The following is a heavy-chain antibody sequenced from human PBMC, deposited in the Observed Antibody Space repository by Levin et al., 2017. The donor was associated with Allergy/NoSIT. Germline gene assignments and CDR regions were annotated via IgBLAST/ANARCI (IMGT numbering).Heavy chain of an antibody. CDR2: IYYSGST. Sequence: SETLSLTCTVSGGSISSSSYYWGWIRQPPGKGLEWIGSIYYSGSTYYNPSLKSRVTISVDTSKNQFSLKLSSVTAADTAVYYCARHDDYGDHPFDYWGQGTLVTVSS. CDR1: GGSISSSSYY. CDR3: ARHDDYGDHPFDY. V-gene: IGHV4-39*01. D-gene: IGHD4-17*01. J-gene: IGHJ4*02.